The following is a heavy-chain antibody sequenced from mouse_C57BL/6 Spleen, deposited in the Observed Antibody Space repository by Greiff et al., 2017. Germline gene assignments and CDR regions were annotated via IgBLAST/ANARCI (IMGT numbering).Heavy chain of an antibody. CDR2: IYPRSGNT. CDR3: ARGGGQLGPVFDY. V-gene: IGHV1-81*01. CDR1: GYTFTSYG. D-gene: IGHD4-1*02. J-gene: IGHJ2*01. Sequence: QVHVKQSGAELARPGASVKLSCKASGYTFTSYGISWVKQRTVQGLEWIGEIYPRSGNTYYNEKFKGKATLTADKSSSTAYMELRSLTSEDSAVYFCARGGGQLGPVFDYWGQGTTLTVSS.